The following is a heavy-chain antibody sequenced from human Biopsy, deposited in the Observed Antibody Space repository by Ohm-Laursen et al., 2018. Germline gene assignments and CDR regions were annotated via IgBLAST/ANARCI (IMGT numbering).Heavy chain of an antibody. V-gene: IGHV4-39*01. CDR1: GDSISSSNFY. CDR3: VRHALRLGPKKNWFDT. D-gene: IGHD3-16*01. J-gene: IGHJ5*01. CDR2: MHNSGST. Sequence: SETLSLTCTVSGDSISSSNFYWAWIRPPPGKGLEWIGSMHNSGSTYYNPSLKSRVTISIDASKNQFSLKLTSVTAADTTVYYCVRHALRLGPKKNWFDTWGQGTLVTVSS.